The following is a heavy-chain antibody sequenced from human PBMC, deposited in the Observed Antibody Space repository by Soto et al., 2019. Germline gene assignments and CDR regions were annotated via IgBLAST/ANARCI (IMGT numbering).Heavy chain of an antibody. Sequence: SETLSLTCAVYGGSFSGYYWSWIRQPPGKGLEWIGEINHSGSTNYNPSLKSRVTISVDTSKNQFSLKLSSVTAADTAVYYCARGRDYYDSSGYPIDYWGQGTLVTVSS. V-gene: IGHV4-34*01. D-gene: IGHD3-22*01. CDR3: ARGRDYYDSSGYPIDY. CDR2: INHSGST. CDR1: GGSFSGYY. J-gene: IGHJ4*02.